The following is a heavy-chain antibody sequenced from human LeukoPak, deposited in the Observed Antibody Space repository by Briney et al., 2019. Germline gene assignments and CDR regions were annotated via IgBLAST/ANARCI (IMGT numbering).Heavy chain of an antibody. CDR2: IGTAGDT. CDR3: ARGTGTTYDDAFDI. V-gene: IGHV3-13*01. D-gene: IGHD1-1*01. J-gene: IGHJ3*02. CDR1: GFTFSSYD. Sequence: GGSLRLSCTASGFTFSSYDMHWVRQATGKGLEWVSAIGTAGDTYYPGSVKGRFAISRENAKNSLYLQMNSLRAGDTAVYYCARGTGTTYDDAFDIWGQGTMVTVSS.